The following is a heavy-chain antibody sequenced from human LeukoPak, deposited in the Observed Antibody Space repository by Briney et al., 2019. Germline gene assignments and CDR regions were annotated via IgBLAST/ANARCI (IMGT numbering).Heavy chain of an antibody. CDR2: GGNSGGT. D-gene: IGHD2-2*01. J-gene: IGHJ6*03. CDR1: GGSLNGYY. CDR3: AREGLDIVVVPAAMDYMDV. Sequence: SETLSLTCAVYGGSLNGYYWSWIRQPPGKGLEWIGEGGNSGGTKFNPSLKSRVTISVDTSKNQFSLKLSSVTAADTAVYYCAREGLDIVVVPAAMDYMDVWGKGTTVTVSS. V-gene: IGHV4-34*01.